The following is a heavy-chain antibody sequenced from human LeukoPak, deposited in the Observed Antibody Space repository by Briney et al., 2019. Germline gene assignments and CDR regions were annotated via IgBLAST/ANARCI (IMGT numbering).Heavy chain of an antibody. J-gene: IGHJ4*02. Sequence: GGSLRLSCAASGFTFSSYSMNWVRQAPGKGLEWVSAIRDSGGFTYYADSVKGRFTISKDNSKNTLSLQMNSLRADDTAVYYCARARLPGYSSGWTNFDYWGQGTLVTVSS. CDR3: ARARLPGYSSGWTNFDY. CDR1: GFTFSSYS. D-gene: IGHD6-19*01. V-gene: IGHV3-23*01. CDR2: IRDSGGFT.